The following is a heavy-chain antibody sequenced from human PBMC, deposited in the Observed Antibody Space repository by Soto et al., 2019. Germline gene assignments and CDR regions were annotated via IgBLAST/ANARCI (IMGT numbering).Heavy chain of an antibody. CDR1: GFTFSSYG. CDR3: AKGGDCISTSCYLREVNWFYP. Sequence: GGSLRLSCAASGFTFSSYGMHWVRQAPGKGLEWVAVIWYDGSNKYYADSVKGRFTISRDNSKNTLYLQMNSLRAEDTAVYYCAKGGDCISTSCYLREVNWFYPWGQVILVTVS. J-gene: IGHJ5*02. CDR2: IWYDGSNK. V-gene: IGHV3-33*06. D-gene: IGHD2-2*01.